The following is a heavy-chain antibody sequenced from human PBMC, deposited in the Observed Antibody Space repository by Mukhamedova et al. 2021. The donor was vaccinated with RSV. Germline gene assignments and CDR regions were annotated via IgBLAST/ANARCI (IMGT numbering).Heavy chain of an antibody. CDR3: ARGGSIAARRAFDY. D-gene: IGHD6-6*01. Sequence: VKGRFTISRDNSKNTLYLQMNSLRAEDTAVYYCARGGSIAARRAFDYWGQGTLVTVSS. J-gene: IGHJ4*02. V-gene: IGHV3-30*01.